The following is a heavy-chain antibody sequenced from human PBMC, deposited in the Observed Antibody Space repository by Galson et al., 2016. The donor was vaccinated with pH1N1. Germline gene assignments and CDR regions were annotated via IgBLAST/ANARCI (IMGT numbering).Heavy chain of an antibody. CDR3: AKDRGGSYYVPDAFDF. CDR2: ISWNSGSI. D-gene: IGHD1-26*01. J-gene: IGHJ3*01. Sequence: SLRLSCAASGFTFDDYAMHWVRQAPGKGLEWVSGISWNSGSIGYADSVKGRFTISRDNAKNSLYLQMNSLRAEDTALYYCAKDRGGSYYVPDAFDFWGQGTMVTVSS. V-gene: IGHV3-9*01. CDR1: GFTFDDYA.